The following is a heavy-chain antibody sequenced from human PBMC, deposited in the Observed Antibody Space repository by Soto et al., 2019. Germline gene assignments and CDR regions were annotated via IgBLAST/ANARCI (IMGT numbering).Heavy chain of an antibody. Sequence: SETLSLTCNVSGGSVSSGSYYWSWIRQPPGKGLEWIGYIFYSGRSGSTNYNPSLKSRVTISVDTSKNQFSLKVSSVTAADTAVYYCAKTALGWLDPWGQGTLVTVSS. CDR1: GGSVSSGSYY. D-gene: IGHD2-21*02. J-gene: IGHJ5*02. CDR3: AKTALGWLDP. CDR2: IFYSGRSGST. V-gene: IGHV4-61*01.